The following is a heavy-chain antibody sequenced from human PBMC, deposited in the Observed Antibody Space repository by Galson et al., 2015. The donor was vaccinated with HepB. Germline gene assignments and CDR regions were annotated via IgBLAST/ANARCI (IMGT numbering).Heavy chain of an antibody. CDR3: ARGRHDYGDYHVEY. Sequence: SLRLSCADSGSTLSKYDMHWVRQAPGKGLEWVAVISYDGRNNNHADSVKGRFTISVDTSSNLFSLRLNSVTAADTAVYYCARGRHDYGDYHVEYWGQGTLVTVSS. V-gene: IGHV3-30*03. J-gene: IGHJ4*02. CDR2: ISYDGRNN. CDR1: GSTLSKYD. D-gene: IGHD4-17*01.